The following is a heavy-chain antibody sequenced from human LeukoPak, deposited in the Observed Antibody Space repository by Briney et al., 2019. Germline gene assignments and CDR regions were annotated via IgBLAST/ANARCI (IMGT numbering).Heavy chain of an antibody. CDR3: ARAQQQGHIVVVVAAPYGDYYDY. D-gene: IGHD2-15*01. CDR1: GGSFSGYY. V-gene: IGHV4-34*01. CDR2: INHSGST. Sequence: SETLSLTCAVYGGSFSGYYWSWLRQPPGKGLEWLGEINHSGSTNYNPSLKSRVTISVDTSKNQFSLKRSSVTAADTAVYYCARAQQQGHIVVVVAAPYGDYYDYWGQGTLVTVSS. J-gene: IGHJ4*02.